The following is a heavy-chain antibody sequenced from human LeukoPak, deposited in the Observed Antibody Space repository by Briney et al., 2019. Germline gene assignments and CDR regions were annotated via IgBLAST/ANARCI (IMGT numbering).Heavy chain of an antibody. CDR1: GFTFSTYA. CDR2: IDVGTSTT. J-gene: IGHJ4*02. D-gene: IGHD1-14*01. CDR3: AKTGQFDS. Sequence: GGSLRLSCAASGFTFSTYAMSWVRQAPGEGLEWVSTIDVGTSTTFYADSVKGRFAIFRDNSKNTVYLQMNSLRADDTAVYFCAKTGQFDSWGQGTLVTVSS. V-gene: IGHV3-23*01.